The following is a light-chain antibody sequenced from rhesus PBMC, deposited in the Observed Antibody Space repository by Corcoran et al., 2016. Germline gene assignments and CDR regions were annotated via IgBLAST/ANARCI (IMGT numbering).Light chain of an antibody. Sequence: DIQMTQSPSSLSASVGDRVTITCQASQGISSRLAWYQQKPGKAPKLLIYAASRLQSGAPSRFSGGGTGTDFTLTISSLQPEDFATYYCQEHNSYPRTFGQGTKVEIK. CDR3: QEHNSYPRT. J-gene: IGKJ1*01. CDR2: AAS. V-gene: IGKV1-33*02. CDR1: QGISSR.